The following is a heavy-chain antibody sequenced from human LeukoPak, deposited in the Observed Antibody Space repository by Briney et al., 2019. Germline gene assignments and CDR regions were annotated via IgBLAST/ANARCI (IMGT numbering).Heavy chain of an antibody. CDR2: ISGSGGST. D-gene: IGHD6-13*01. Sequence: GGSLRLSCAASGYTFSSYAMSWVRQAPGKGLEWVSAISGSGGSTYYADSVKGRFTISRDNSKNTLYLQMSSLRAEDTAVYYCAKSRAADTTLLFDYWGQGTLVTVSS. CDR3: AKSRAADTTLLFDY. J-gene: IGHJ4*02. CDR1: GYTFSSYA. V-gene: IGHV3-23*01.